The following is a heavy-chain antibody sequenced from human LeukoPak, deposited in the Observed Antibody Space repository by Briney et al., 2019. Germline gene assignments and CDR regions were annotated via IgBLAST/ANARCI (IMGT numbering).Heavy chain of an antibody. D-gene: IGHD3-3*01. CDR2: INPNSGGT. CDR3: ARGYYDFWSGPPDWFDP. CDR1: GYTFTGYY. J-gene: IGHJ5*02. Sequence: ASVKVSCKASGYTFTGYYMHWVRQAPGQGLEWMGWINPNSGGTNYAQKFQGRVTMTRDTSISTAYMELSRLRSEDTAVYYCARGYYDFWSGPPDWFDPWGQGTLVTVSS. V-gene: IGHV1-2*02.